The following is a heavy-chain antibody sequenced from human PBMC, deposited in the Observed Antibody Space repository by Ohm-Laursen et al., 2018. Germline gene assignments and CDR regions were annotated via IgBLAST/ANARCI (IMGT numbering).Heavy chain of an antibody. CDR3: AKSTGEDYYYYGMDV. V-gene: IGHV3-30*18. D-gene: IGHD3-10*01. CDR1: GFTFSSYG. CDR2: ISNDENYK. Sequence: SLRLSCSASGFTFSSYGMHWVRQAPGKGLEWVAVISNDENYKNYADSVRGRFTIPRDNSENTLYLQMNSLRAEDTAVYYCAKSTGEDYYYYGMDVWGQGTTVTVSS. J-gene: IGHJ6*02.